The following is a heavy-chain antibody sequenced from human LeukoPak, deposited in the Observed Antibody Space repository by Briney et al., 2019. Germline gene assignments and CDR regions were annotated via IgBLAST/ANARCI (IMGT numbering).Heavy chain of an antibody. J-gene: IGHJ4*02. CDR1: GFTFSSYD. CDR2: IGTAGDP. V-gene: IGHV3-13*05. D-gene: IGHD2-2*01. Sequence: GESLRLSCAASGFTFSSYDMHWVRQATGKGLEWVSAIGTAGDPYYPGSVKGRFTISRENAKNSLYLQMNSLRAGDTAVYYCARSSPFGYCSSTSCDQGAFDYWGQGTLVTVSS. CDR3: ARSSPFGYCSSTSCDQGAFDY.